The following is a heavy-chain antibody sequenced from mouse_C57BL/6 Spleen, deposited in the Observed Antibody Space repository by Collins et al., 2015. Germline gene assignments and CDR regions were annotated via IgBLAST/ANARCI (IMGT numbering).Heavy chain of an antibody. Sequence: QVQLQQSGAELVRPGVSVKISCKGSGYTFTDYAMHWVKQSHAKSLEWIGVISTYYGDASYDQKFKGKATMTVDKSSSTAYMELARLTSEDSAIYYCARAGNWGAMDYWGQGTSVTVSS. D-gene: IGHD4-1*01. CDR2: ISTYYGDA. CDR3: ARAGNWGAMDY. CDR1: GYTFTDYA. J-gene: IGHJ4*01. V-gene: IGHV1S137*01.